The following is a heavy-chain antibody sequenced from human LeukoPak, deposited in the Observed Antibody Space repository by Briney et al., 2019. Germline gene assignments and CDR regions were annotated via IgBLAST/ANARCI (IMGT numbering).Heavy chain of an antibody. V-gene: IGHV3-30*03. CDR1: GFTFSSYG. CDR2: ISYGGSNK. Sequence: PGGSLRLSCAASGFTFSSYGMHWVRQAPGKGLEWVAVISYGGSNKYYADSVKGRFTISRDNSKNTLYLQMNSLRAEDTAVYYCASPPIYCSGGSCYFDYWGQGTLVTVSS. D-gene: IGHD2-15*01. J-gene: IGHJ4*02. CDR3: ASPPIYCSGGSCYFDY.